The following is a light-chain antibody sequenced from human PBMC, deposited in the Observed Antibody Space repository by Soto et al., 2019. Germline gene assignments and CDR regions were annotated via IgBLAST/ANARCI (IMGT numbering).Light chain of an antibody. J-gene: IGKJ1*01. Sequence: DVQMTQSPSSLSASVGDRVTITCRASQSISSYLNGYQQKPGKAPKLLIYAASSLQSGVPSRFSGSGSGTDFTLTISSLQPEDFATYYCQQSYSTPRTFGQGTKVDIK. CDR2: AAS. CDR3: QQSYSTPRT. V-gene: IGKV1-39*01. CDR1: QSISSY.